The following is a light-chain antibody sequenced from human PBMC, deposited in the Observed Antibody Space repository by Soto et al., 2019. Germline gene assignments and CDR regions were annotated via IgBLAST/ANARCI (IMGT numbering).Light chain of an antibody. CDR1: QSITSW. Sequence: DIQXTQSPSTLSASVGDRVTITCRASQSITSWLAWYQQKAGMAPKLLIYGVSTLDSGVPSRFSGSGSGTEFTLTISSLQPDDFATYYCQQYTTSSRTFGQGTKVDIK. CDR2: GVS. CDR3: QQYTTSSRT. V-gene: IGKV1-5*01. J-gene: IGKJ1*01.